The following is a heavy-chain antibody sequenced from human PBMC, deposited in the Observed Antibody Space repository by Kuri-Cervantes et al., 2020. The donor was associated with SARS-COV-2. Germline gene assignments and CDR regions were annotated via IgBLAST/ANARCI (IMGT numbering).Heavy chain of an antibody. J-gene: IGHJ4*02. CDR1: GLSLNSNGVC. CDR3: ARAYGSGNYRLDY. V-gene: IGHV2-70*11. CDR2: IDWDDDK. Sequence: SGPTLVKPTQTLTLTCTFSGLSLNSNGVCVSWIRQPPGRALEWLARIDWDDDKYYSTSLTTRLTVSKDTSRNQVVLTMTNMDPADTATYYCARAYGSGNYRLDYWGQGTLVTVSS. D-gene: IGHD3-10*01.